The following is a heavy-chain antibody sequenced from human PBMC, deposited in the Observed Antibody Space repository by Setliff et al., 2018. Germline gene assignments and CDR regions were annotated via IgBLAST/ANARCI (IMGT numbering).Heavy chain of an antibody. V-gene: IGHV1-2*02. D-gene: IGHD2-2*01. Sequence: ASVKVSCKASGYTFTGYYMHWVRQAPGQGLEWMRWNNPNSGGTNYAQKFQGRVTMTRDTSISTAYMELSRLRSDNTAVYYCAREIRVVVPAAPRYYGMDVWGQGTTVTVSS. J-gene: IGHJ6*02. CDR3: AREIRVVVPAAPRYYGMDV. CDR1: GYTFTGYY. CDR2: NNPNSGGT.